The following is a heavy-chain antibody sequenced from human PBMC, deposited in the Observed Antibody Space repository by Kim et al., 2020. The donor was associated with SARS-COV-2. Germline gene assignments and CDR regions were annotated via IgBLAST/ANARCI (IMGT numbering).Heavy chain of an antibody. D-gene: IGHD6-13*01. CDR3: ARDGGGGIAAAGLYYYYYYGMDV. CDR2: INPNSGGT. V-gene: IGHV1-2*04. J-gene: IGHJ6*02. CDR1: GYTFTGYY. Sequence: ASVKVSCKASGYTFTGYYMHWVRQAPGQGLEWMGWINPNSGGTNYAQKFQGWVTMTRDTSISTAYMELSRLRSDDTAVYYCARDGGGGIAAAGLYYYYYYGMDVWGQGTTVTVSS.